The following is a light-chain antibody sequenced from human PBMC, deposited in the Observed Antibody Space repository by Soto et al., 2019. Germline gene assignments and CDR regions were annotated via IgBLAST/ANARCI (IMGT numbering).Light chain of an antibody. CDR1: QSVSSSY. Sequence: EIVLTQSPATLSLSPGERATLSCEASQSVSSSYLAWYQQKPGLAPRLLIYDASSRATGIPDRFSGSGSGTDFTLTISRLEPEDFAVYYCQPYGSSPNTFCQGTKLEIK. J-gene: IGKJ2*01. V-gene: IGKV3D-20*01. CDR2: DAS. CDR3: QPYGSSPNT.